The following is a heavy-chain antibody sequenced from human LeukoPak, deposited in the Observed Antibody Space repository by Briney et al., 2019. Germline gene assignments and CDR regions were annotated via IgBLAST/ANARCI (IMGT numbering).Heavy chain of an antibody. J-gene: IGHJ3*02. Sequence: SETLSLTCTVSGGSISSGGYYWSWIRQHPGKGLEWIGYIYYSGSTYYNPSLKSRVTISVDTSKNQFSLKLSSVTAADTAVYYCARGGNYYGSSGYYYRAFDIWGQGTMVTVSS. CDR2: IYYSGST. V-gene: IGHV4-31*03. D-gene: IGHD3-22*01. CDR3: ARGGNYYGSSGYYYRAFDI. CDR1: GGSISSGGYY.